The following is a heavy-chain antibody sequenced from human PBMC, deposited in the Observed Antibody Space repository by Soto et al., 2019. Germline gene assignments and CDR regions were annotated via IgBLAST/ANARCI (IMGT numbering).Heavy chain of an antibody. CDR3: AREGSYHYFDY. D-gene: IGHD3-16*02. CDR2: IYYSGST. J-gene: IGHJ4*02. Sequence: QVQLQESGPGLVKPSQTLSLTCTVSGASISSGGYYWSWIRQLPGKGLEWIGHIYYSGSTSFNPSLKSRLTISVDTSKNQFSLKLSSVTAADTAVYYCAREGSYHYFDYWSQGTLVTVSS. V-gene: IGHV4-31*03. CDR1: GASISSGGYY.